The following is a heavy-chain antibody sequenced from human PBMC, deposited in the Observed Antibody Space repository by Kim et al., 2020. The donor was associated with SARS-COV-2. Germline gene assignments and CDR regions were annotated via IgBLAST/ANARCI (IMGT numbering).Heavy chain of an antibody. Sequence: GGSLRLSCAASGFTVSSNYMNWVRQAPGKGLEWVSVIYSGGSTYYADSVKGRFTISRDNSKNTLYLQMNSLRAEDTAMYYCARDRPTYYYDSGGYSHWDAFHISGQATIVTLSS. CDR1: GFTVSSNY. CDR3: ARDRPTYYYDSGGYSHWDAFHI. D-gene: IGHD3-22*01. J-gene: IGHJ3*02. CDR2: IYSGGST. V-gene: IGHV3-53*01.